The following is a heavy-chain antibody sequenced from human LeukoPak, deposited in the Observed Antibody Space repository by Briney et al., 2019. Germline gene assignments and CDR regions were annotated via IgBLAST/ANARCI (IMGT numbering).Heavy chain of an antibody. V-gene: IGHV3-23*01. Sequence: HPGGSLRLSCAASGFTFSSYGMSWVRQAPGKGLEWVSAISGSGGSTYYADSVKGRFTISRDNSKNTLYLQMNSLRAEDTAVYYCAKTYHSSRAHCYYYYYMDVWGKGTTVTISS. J-gene: IGHJ6*03. CDR2: ISGSGGST. D-gene: IGHD6-13*01. CDR3: AKTYHSSRAHCYYYYYMDV. CDR1: GFTFSSYG.